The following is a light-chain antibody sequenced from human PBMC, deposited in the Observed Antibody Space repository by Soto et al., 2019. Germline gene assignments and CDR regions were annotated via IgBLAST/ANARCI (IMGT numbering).Light chain of an antibody. J-gene: IGKJ2*01. Sequence: EIVLTQSPGTLSLSPGERATLSCRASQSVSSSYLAWYQQKPGQAPRLLIYGASIRATGIPDRFNGSGSGTDLTLTISRLEPEDFAVYYCQQYGSSPPYTFGQGTKLEIK. V-gene: IGKV3-20*01. CDR1: QSVSSSY. CDR2: GAS. CDR3: QQYGSSPPYT.